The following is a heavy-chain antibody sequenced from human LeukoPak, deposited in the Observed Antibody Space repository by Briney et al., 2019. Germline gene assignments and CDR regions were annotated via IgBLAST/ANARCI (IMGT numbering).Heavy chain of an antibody. CDR2: INHSGSI. V-gene: IGHV4-34*01. CDR3: ARRMGRRFGERYYYYHYMDV. Sequence: GSLRLSCAASGFTFSSYAMSWVRQPPGKGLEWIGEINHSGSINYNSSLKSRVTISVDTSKNQFSLKLSSVTAADTAMYYCARRMGRRFGERYYYYHYMDVWGKGTTVTISS. D-gene: IGHD3-10*01. J-gene: IGHJ6*03. CDR1: GFTFSSYA.